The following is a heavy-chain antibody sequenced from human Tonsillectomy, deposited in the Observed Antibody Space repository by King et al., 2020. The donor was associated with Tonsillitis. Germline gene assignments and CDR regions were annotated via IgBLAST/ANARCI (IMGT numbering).Heavy chain of an antibody. CDR2: IYSGGST. D-gene: IGHD3-22*01. Sequence: VQLVESGGGLVQPGGSLRLSCAASGFTVSSNYMSWVRQAPGKGLEWVSVIYSGGSTYYADSVKGRFTISRHNSKNTLYLQMNSLRDEDTAVYYCARGSLTDSSGYYPAPSQHWGQGTLVTVSS. CDR3: ARGSLTDSSGYYPAPSQH. CDR1: GFTVSSNY. V-gene: IGHV3-53*04. J-gene: IGHJ1*01.